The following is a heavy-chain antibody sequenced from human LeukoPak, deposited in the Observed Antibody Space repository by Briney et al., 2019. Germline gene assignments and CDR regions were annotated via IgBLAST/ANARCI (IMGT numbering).Heavy chain of an antibody. CDR1: GFTFSNAW. Sequence: GGSLRLSCAASGFTFSNAWMSWVRQAPGKGLEWVAVISYDGSNKYYADSVKGRFTISRDNSKNTLYLQMNSLRAEDTAVYYCARDSVTLYYFDHWGQGTLVTVSS. D-gene: IGHD4-17*01. V-gene: IGHV3-30-3*01. J-gene: IGHJ4*02. CDR2: ISYDGSNK. CDR3: ARDSVTLYYFDH.